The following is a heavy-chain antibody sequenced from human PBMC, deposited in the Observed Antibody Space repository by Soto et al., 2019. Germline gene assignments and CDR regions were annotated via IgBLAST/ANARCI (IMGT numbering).Heavy chain of an antibody. CDR1: GYTFTSYG. CDR3: ASACDCSSTSCYRWFDP. D-gene: IGHD2-2*01. Sequence: GASVKVSCKASGYTFTSYGISWVRQAPGQGLEWMGWISAYNGNTNYAQKLQGRVTMTTDTSTSTAYMELRSLRSDDTAVYYCASACDCSSTSCYRWFDPWGQGTLVTVSS. J-gene: IGHJ5*02. V-gene: IGHV1-18*01. CDR2: ISAYNGNT.